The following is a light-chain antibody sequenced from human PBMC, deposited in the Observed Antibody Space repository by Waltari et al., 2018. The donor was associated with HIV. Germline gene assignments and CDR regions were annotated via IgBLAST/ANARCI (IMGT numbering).Light chain of an antibody. CDR1: ESVSRN. CDR2: GES. CDR3: QQYNNWPPIT. J-gene: IGKJ5*01. Sequence: EIVMTQSQDTLSVSPGERATLSCRASESVSRNLAWYQQKPGQAPRLLIYGESTRATGIPARCSGSGSGTEFTLTISSLQSEDFAVYYYQQYNNWPPITFGQGTRLEIK. V-gene: IGKV3-15*01.